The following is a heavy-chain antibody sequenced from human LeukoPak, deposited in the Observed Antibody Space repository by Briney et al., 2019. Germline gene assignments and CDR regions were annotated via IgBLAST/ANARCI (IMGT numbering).Heavy chain of an antibody. CDR3: ARCSRSSTDCYSEFDI. D-gene: IGHD2-2*02. J-gene: IGHJ3*02. Sequence: TGGSLRLSCAASEFTFGDYGMSWVRQGPGKGLEWVSAINWNGDSTGYADSVRGRFTISRDNAKNSLYLQMNSLRAEDTALYYCARCSRSSTDCYSEFDIWGQGTMVTVSS. V-gene: IGHV3-20*04. CDR2: INWNGDST. CDR1: EFTFGDYG.